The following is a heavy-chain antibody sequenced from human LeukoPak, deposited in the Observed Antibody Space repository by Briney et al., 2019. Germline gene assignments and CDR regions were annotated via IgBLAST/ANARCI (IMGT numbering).Heavy chain of an antibody. Sequence: PGGSLRLSCAASGFTFSSYAMSWVRQAPGKGLEWVSVIYTGGTTYYADSVKGRFTISRDNSKNTLYLQMNSLRAEDTAVYYCARDVAAPGGVYFDYWGQGTLVTVSS. CDR1: GFTFSSYA. D-gene: IGHD3-16*01. CDR2: IYTGGTT. V-gene: IGHV3-66*01. CDR3: ARDVAAPGGVYFDY. J-gene: IGHJ4*02.